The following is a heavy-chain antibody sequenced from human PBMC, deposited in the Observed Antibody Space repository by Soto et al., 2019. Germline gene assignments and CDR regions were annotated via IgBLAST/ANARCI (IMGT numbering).Heavy chain of an antibody. CDR1: RGTFSSYS. Sequence: QVQLVQSVAELKKPGSSVRVSCQASRGTFSSYSVNWVRQAPGQGLVWMGGIIPIFPTSDHAQRFQGRVTITADKSTNTGYMELSSLRSVDTAVYYCAMRTSVFGVVAMGGLHVWGQAPTVTFSS. CDR3: AMRTSVFGVVAMGGLHV. CDR2: IIPIFPTS. D-gene: IGHD3-3*01. V-gene: IGHV1-69*14. J-gene: IGHJ6*01.